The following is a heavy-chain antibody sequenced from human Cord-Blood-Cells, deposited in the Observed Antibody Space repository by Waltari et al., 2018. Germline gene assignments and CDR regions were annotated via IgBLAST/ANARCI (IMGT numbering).Heavy chain of an antibody. CDR2: MNPNVGNT. CDR3: ARRVRRDGYTHWDY. Sequence: QVQLVQSGAEVKKPGDSVKVSCKASGYTFTSYDINWVRQATGQGLEGMGLMNPNVGNTGYSQKFQGRVTITRNTSISTAYMERSSLRSEDTAVYYCARRVRRDGYTHWDYWGQGTLVTVSS. D-gene: IGHD5-12*01. CDR1: GYTFTSYD. J-gene: IGHJ4*02. V-gene: IGHV1-8*03.